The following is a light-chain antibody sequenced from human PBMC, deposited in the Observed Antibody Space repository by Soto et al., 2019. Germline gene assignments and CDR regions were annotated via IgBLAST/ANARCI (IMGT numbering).Light chain of an antibody. J-gene: IGKJ2*01. Sequence: EIVVTQSPALVSVSPGERVTLSCRASQSVISSLACYQHKPGQAPRLLIYDASNRATGIPARFSGSGSGTYFTLTISSLEPEDFAVYYCQQRSNPFTFGQGTKVDIK. CDR1: QSVISS. CDR3: QQRSNPFT. CDR2: DAS. V-gene: IGKV3-11*01.